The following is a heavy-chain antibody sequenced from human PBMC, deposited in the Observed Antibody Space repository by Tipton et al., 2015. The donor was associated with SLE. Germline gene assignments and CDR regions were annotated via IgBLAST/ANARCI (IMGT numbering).Heavy chain of an antibody. D-gene: IGHD2-15*01. J-gene: IGHJ5*02. CDR3: ARGGCSGGSCYEP. Sequence: GLVKPSETLSLTCAVYGGSVSGYYWTWIRQAPGKGLEWIGEINHSGSTNYNPSLKSRVTISVDTSKNQFSLKLSSVTAADTAVYYCARGGCSGGSCYEPWGQGTLVTVSS. CDR1: GGSVSGYY. CDR2: INHSGST. V-gene: IGHV4-34*01.